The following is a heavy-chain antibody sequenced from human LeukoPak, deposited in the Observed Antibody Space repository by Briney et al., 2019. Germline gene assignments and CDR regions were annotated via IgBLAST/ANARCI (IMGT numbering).Heavy chain of an antibody. D-gene: IGHD3-9*01. CDR3: ARANDNYYYYYMDV. V-gene: IGHV3-53*01. CDR2: IYSGGNT. Sequence: GGSLRLSCTVSGFTVSSNSMSWVRQAPGKGLEWVSFIYSGGNTHYADSVKGRFTISRDNAKNSLYLQMNSLRAEDTAVYYCARANDNYYYYYMDVWGKGTTVTISS. J-gene: IGHJ6*03. CDR1: GFTVSSNS.